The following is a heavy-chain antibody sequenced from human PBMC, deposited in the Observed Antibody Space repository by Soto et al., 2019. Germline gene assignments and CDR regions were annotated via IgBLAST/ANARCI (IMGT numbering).Heavy chain of an antibody. D-gene: IGHD1-26*01. CDR2: IYYSGST. V-gene: IGHV4-39*01. J-gene: IGHJ3*02. CDR1: GGSISSSSYY. Sequence: SETLSLTCTVSGGSISSSSYYWGWIRQPPGKGLEWIGSIYYSGSTYYNPSLKSRVTISVDTSKNQFSLKRSSVTAADTAVYYCARLLVGATAFDIWGQGTMVTVSS. CDR3: ARLLVGATAFDI.